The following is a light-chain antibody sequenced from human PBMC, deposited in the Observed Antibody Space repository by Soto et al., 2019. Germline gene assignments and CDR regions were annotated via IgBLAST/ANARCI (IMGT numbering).Light chain of an antibody. Sequence: SYELTQPPSVSVAPGKTARITCGGNNIGSKSVHWYQQKPGQAPVLVIYYDSDRPSGIPERFSGSNSGNTATLTISRVEAGDEADYYCQVWDSTPKVFGGGTKLTVL. J-gene: IGLJ2*01. V-gene: IGLV3-21*04. CDR1: NIGSKS. CDR2: YDS. CDR3: QVWDSTPKV.